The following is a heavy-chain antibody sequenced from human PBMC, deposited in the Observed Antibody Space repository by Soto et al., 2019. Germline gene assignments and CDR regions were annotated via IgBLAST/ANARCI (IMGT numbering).Heavy chain of an antibody. CDR3: AGGVATLLA. J-gene: IGHJ5*02. CDR1: GFTFSTYW. CDR2: INSDGSTT. D-gene: IGHD5-12*01. V-gene: IGHV3-74*01. Sequence: EVQLVESGGGLVQPGGSLRLSCAASGFTFSTYWIHWVRQVPGKGLVWVSRINSDGSTTSYADSVKGRFTISRDNAKNTLFLQMNSLRAEDTAVYYCAGGVATLLAWGQGTLVTVSS.